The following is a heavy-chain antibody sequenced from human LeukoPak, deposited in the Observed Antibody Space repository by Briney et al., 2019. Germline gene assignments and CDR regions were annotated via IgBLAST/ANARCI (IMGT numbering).Heavy chain of an antibody. J-gene: IGHJ5*02. CDR2: IFHTGST. V-gene: IGHV4-30-2*01. CDR3: ARELWFANAPGSWLDP. D-gene: IGHD3-10*01. Sequence: SQTLSLTCVVSGDSISSGAYSWSWIRQPPGKGLEWIGYIFHTGSTFYNPSLKNRVTISVDNSKDQFSLRLGSVTAADTAVYYCARELWFANAPGSWLDPWGQGTLVTVSS. CDR1: GDSISSGAYS.